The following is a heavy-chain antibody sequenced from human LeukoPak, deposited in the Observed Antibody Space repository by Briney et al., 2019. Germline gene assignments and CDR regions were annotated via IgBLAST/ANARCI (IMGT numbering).Heavy chain of an antibody. CDR3: AIRYRGD. Sequence: PGGSLRLSCAASGFTFSSYGMHWVRQAPGKGLEWVAIISFDGSDKYYADSVKGRFTISRDNSQNTLYLQMNSLRPEDTAVYYCAIRYRGDWGQGTLVTVSS. CDR2: ISFDGSDK. CDR1: GFTFSSYG. V-gene: IGHV3-30*03. D-gene: IGHD3-9*01. J-gene: IGHJ4*02.